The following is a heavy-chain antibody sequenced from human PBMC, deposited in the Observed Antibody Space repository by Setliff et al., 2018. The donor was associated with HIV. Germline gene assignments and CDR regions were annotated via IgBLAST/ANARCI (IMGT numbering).Heavy chain of an antibody. CDR3: ARRKAGWGELFGNWFDP. D-gene: IGHD3-10*01. J-gene: IGHJ5*02. V-gene: IGHV4-39*01. CDR2: IYYSGST. CDR1: GGSISSSSYY. Sequence: ETLSLTCTVSGGSISSSSYYWGWIRQPPGKGLEWIGSIYYSGSTYYNPSLKSRLTISVDTSKNQFSLKLSSVTAADTAVYYCARRKAGWGELFGNWFDPWGQGTLVTVSS.